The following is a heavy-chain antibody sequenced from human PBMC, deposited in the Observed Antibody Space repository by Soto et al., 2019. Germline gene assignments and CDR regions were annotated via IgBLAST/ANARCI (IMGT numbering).Heavy chain of an antibody. J-gene: IGHJ6*02. V-gene: IGHV1-18*01. CDR1: GYTFTSYG. CDR3: ARDKYSSGWYFLERHGMDV. CDR2: ISAYNGNT. Sequence: QVQLVQSGAEVKKPGASVKVSCKASGYTFTSYGISWVRQAPGQGLEWMGWISAYNGNTNYAQKLQGRVTMTTDTSTSTAYMELRSLRSDDTAVYYCARDKYSSGWYFLERHGMDVWGQATTVTVSS. D-gene: IGHD6-19*01.